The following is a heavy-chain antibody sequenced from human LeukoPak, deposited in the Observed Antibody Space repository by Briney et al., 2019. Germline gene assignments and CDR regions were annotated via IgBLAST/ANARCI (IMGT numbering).Heavy chain of an antibody. Sequence: GGSLRLSCAGSGFTFSSYSMNWVRQAPGKGLEWVSSISSSSSYIYYADSVKGRFTISRDNAKNSLYLQMNSLRAEDTAVYYCARDSSGVAFDIWGQGTMVTVSS. CDR3: ARDSSGVAFDI. D-gene: IGHD6-19*01. V-gene: IGHV3-21*01. CDR1: GFTFSSYS. CDR2: ISSSSSYI. J-gene: IGHJ3*02.